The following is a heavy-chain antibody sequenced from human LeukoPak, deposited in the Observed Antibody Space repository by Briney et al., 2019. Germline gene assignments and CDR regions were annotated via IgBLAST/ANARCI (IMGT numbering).Heavy chain of an antibody. V-gene: IGHV3-7*01. CDR3: ARGEMATPRNGGFDY. D-gene: IGHD5-24*01. CDR1: GFTFSSYW. J-gene: IGHJ4*02. CDR2: IKQDGSEK. Sequence: GGSLRLSCAASGFTFSSYWMSWVRQAPGKGLEWVANIKQDGSEKYYVDSVKGRFTISRDNSKNTLYLQMNSLRAEDTAVYYCARGEMATPRNGGFDYWGQGTLVTVSS.